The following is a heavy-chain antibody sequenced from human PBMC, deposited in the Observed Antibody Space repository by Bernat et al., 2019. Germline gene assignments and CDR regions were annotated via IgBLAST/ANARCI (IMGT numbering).Heavy chain of an antibody. CDR2: IWYDGSNK. CDR3: ARGGYSYGPKFDY. CDR1: GFTFSSYG. V-gene: IGHV3-33*01. J-gene: IGHJ4*02. D-gene: IGHD5-18*01. Sequence: QVQLVESGGGVVQPGRSLRLSCAASGFTFSSYGMHWVRQAPGKGLEWVAVIWYDGSNKYYADSVKGRFTISRDNSKNTLYLQMNSLRAEDTAVYYCARGGYSYGPKFDYWGQGTLVTVSS.